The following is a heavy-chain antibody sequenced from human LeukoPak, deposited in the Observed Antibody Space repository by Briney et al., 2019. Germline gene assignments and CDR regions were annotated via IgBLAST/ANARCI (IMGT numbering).Heavy chain of an antibody. J-gene: IGHJ6*02. D-gene: IGHD4-17*01. CDR3: ARFVSTATPETYYYYYGMDV. V-gene: IGHV4-30-2*01. Sequence: SETLSLTCAVSGGSISSGGYSWGWIRQPPGKGLEWIGYIYHSGSTYYNPSLKSRVTISVDRSKNQFSLKLSSVTAADTAVYYCARFVSTATPETYYYYYGMDVWGQGTTVTVSS. CDR1: GGSISSGGYS. CDR2: IYHSGST.